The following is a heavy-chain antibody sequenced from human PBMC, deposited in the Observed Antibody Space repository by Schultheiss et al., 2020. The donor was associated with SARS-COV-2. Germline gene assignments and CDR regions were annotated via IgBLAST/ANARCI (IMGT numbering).Heavy chain of an antibody. Sequence: SETLSLTCTVSGGSISSSSYYWGWIRQPPGKGLEWIGSIYYSGSTNHNPSLKSRVTISVHTSKNQFSLKLSSVTAADTAVYYCARDTDYYYISGGFDYWGQGTLVTVSS. J-gene: IGHJ4*02. CDR3: ARDTDYYYISGGFDY. CDR2: IYYSGST. V-gene: IGHV4-39*07. CDR1: GGSISSSSYY. D-gene: IGHD3-22*01.